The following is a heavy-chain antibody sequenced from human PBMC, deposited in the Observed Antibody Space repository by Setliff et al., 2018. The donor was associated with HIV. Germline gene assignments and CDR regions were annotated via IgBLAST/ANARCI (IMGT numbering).Heavy chain of an antibody. J-gene: IGHJ6*03. CDR1: GFTLSTYR. D-gene: IGHD1-7*01. CDR3: ARDGTTLLAAMDV. CDR2: IIRDSSYI. Sequence: GSLRLSCVASGFTLSTYRMNWVRQAPGKGLEWVSSIIRDSSYIFDADSVRGRFTISRDNAKNTVYLQLTSLRAEDTAVYYCARDGTTLLAAMDVWGKGTTVTVSS. V-gene: IGHV3-21*01.